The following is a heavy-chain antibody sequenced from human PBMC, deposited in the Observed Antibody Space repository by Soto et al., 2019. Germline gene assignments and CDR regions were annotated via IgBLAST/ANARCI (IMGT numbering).Heavy chain of an antibody. Sequence: QVQLVASGGGVVQPGMSLRLSCAASEFSFSSYGMHWVRQAPGKGLEWVAVISHDGRDKYYGDSVKGRFTISRDNSKNTLYPEMYSLIAEYTAVYHCAQVMSGGYFVYYYNYAMDVWGQGTTVTFSS. CDR1: EFSFSSYG. CDR3: AQVMSGGYFVYYYNYAMDV. D-gene: IGHD1-26*01. J-gene: IGHJ6*02. CDR2: ISHDGRDK. V-gene: IGHV3-30*18.